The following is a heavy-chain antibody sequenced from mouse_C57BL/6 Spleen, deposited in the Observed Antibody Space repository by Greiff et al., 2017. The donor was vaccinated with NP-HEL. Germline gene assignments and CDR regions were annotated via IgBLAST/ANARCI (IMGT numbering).Heavy chain of an antibody. CDR2: IYPGDGDT. J-gene: IGHJ4*01. D-gene: IGHD6-2*01. CDR3: AREGGLHAMDY. V-gene: IGHV1-82*01. Sequence: VQLQQSGPELVKPGASVKISCKASGYAFSSSWMNWVKQRPGKGLEWIGRIYPGDGDTNYNGKFKGKATLTADKSSSTAYMQLSSLTSEDSAVYFCAREGGLHAMDYWGQGTSVTVSS. CDR1: GYAFSSSW.